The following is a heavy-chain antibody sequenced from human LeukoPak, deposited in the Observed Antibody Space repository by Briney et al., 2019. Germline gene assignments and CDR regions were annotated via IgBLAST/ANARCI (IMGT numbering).Heavy chain of an antibody. CDR1: GGSISSSSYY. V-gene: IGHV4-39*07. CDR3: ARSSSSWHDAFDI. D-gene: IGHD6-13*01. Sequence: PSETLSLTCTVSGGSISSSSYYWGWIRQPPGRGLEWIASIYYSGSTYYNPSLKSRVTISVDTSKNQFSLKLSSVTAADTAVYYCARSSSSWHDAFDIWGQGTMVTVSS. J-gene: IGHJ3*02. CDR2: IYYSGST.